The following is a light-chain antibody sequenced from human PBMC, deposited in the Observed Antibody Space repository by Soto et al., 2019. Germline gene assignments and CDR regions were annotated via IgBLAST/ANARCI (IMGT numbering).Light chain of an antibody. CDR3: SAWDDNIYGPV. CDR2: RDN. CDR1: SSDIGSNP. V-gene: IGLV1-44*01. J-gene: IGLJ2*01. Sequence: QSVLTQPPSASGTPGQRVAISCSGGSSDIGSNPVNWYLHLPGAAPKLLIYRDNQRPSGVPDRFSGSKSGTSASLAISGLQPEDEADYFCSAWDDNIYGPVFGGGTQLTVL.